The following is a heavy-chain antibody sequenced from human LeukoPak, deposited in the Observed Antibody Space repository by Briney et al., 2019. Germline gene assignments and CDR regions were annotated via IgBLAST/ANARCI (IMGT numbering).Heavy chain of an antibody. CDR3: ARTSGSYLYFDF. CDR1: GFTVSSNF. V-gene: IGHV3-53*01. D-gene: IGHD3-10*01. Sequence: GGSLRLSCAASGFTVSSNFMSWVRQAPGKGLEWVSVLYSGGDTYYADSARGRFTISRDNSKNTLYLQMNSLRAEDTAVYYRARTSGSYLYFDFWGQGTLVTVSS. CDR2: LYSGGDT. J-gene: IGHJ4*02.